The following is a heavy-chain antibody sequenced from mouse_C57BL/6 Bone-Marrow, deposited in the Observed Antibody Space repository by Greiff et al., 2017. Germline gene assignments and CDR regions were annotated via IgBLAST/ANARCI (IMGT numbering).Heavy chain of an antibody. CDR1: GYTFTSYW. Sequence: QVQLQQPGAELVMPGASVKLSCKASGYTFTSYWMHWVKQRPGQGLEWIGEIDPSDSYTNYNQKFKGKSTFTVDKSSSTAYMQLSSLTSEDSAVYYCAREGNFYFDYWGQGTTRTVSS. J-gene: IGHJ2*01. D-gene: IGHD2-1*01. CDR2: IDPSDSYT. V-gene: IGHV1-69*01. CDR3: AREGNFYFDY.